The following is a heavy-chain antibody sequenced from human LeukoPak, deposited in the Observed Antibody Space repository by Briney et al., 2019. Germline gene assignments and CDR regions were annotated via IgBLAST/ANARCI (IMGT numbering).Heavy chain of an antibody. CDR3: ARVLSDSWDWFDP. V-gene: IGHV3-74*01. CDR2: INPDGSTT. D-gene: IGHD2-21*01. Sequence: AGGSLRLSCAASGFTFSRYWIHWVRQAPGKGLEWVSRINPDGSTTTHADSVKGRFTISRDNAKNTLYLQMNSLRAEDTAMYYCARVLSDSWDWFDPWGQGTLVTVSS. CDR1: GFTFSRYW. J-gene: IGHJ5*02.